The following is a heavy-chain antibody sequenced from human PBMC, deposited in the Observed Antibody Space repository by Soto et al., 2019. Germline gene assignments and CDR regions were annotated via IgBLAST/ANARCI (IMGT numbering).Heavy chain of an antibody. V-gene: IGHV4-30-2*01. Sequence: PSETLSLTCAVSGGSISSGGYSWSWIRQPPGKGLEWIGYIYHSGSTYYNPSLKSRVTISVDRSKNQFSLKLSSVTAADTAVYYCARAVAGATFDYWGQGTLVTVSS. J-gene: IGHJ4*02. CDR1: GGSISSGGYS. D-gene: IGHD6-19*01. CDR3: ARAVAGATFDY. CDR2: IYHSGST.